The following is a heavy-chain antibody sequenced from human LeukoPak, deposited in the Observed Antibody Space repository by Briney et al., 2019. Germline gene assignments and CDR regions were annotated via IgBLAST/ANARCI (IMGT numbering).Heavy chain of an antibody. CDR2: INQSGST. V-gene: IGHV4-34*01. CDR3: ARVVAAPGWFQH. Sequence: ASETLSLTCAAYGGSFSGYYWSWIRQPPGKGLEWIGEINQSGSTNYNPSLKSRVTISLDTSKKQFSLNPSSVTAADTAVYYCARVVAAPGWFQHWGQGTLVTVSS. D-gene: IGHD2-15*01. CDR1: GGSFSGYY. J-gene: IGHJ1*01.